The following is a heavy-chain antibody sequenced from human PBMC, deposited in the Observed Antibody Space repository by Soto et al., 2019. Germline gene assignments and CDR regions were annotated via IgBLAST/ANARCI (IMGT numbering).Heavy chain of an antibody. V-gene: IGHV3-30-3*01. D-gene: IGHD2-8*01. CDR2: ISYDGSNK. Sequence: GGSLRLSCAASGFVFSTYAMHWVRQAPGKGLEWVAAISYDGSNKYYTDFEKGRFTVSRDNSKNTLYLQMNSLSTEDTAVYYCARANGQLSLYYYGMDVWGQGTTVTVSS. J-gene: IGHJ6*02. CDR3: ARANGQLSLYYYGMDV. CDR1: GFVFSTYA.